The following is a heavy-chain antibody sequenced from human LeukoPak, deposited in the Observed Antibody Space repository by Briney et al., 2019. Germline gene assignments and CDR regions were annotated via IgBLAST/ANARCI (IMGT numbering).Heavy chain of an antibody. J-gene: IGHJ3*02. Sequence: GGSLRLSCAASGFTFDDYAMHWVRQAPGKGLEWVSGISWNSGSIGYADSVKGRFTISRDNAKNSLYLQMNSLRAEDMALYYCAKARRWELLGPDAFDIWGQGTMVTVSS. V-gene: IGHV3-9*03. D-gene: IGHD1-26*01. CDR3: AKARRWELLGPDAFDI. CDR2: ISWNSGSI. CDR1: GFTFDDYA.